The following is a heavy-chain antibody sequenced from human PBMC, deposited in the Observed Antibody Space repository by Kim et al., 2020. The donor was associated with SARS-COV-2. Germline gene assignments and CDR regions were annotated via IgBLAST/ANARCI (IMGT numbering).Heavy chain of an antibody. Sequence: ASVKVSCKASGYTFTSYGISWVRQAPGQGLEWMGWISAYNGNTNYAQKLQGRVTMTTDTSTSTAYMELRSLRSDDTAVYYCARDRWMGAANTYWYFDLWGRGTLVTVSS. CDR1: GYTFTSYG. V-gene: IGHV1-18*01. CDR2: ISAYNGNT. J-gene: IGHJ2*01. CDR3: ARDRWMGAANTYWYFDL. D-gene: IGHD1-26*01.